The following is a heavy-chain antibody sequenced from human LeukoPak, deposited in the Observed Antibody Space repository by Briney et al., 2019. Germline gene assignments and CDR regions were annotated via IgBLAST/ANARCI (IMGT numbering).Heavy chain of an antibody. V-gene: IGHV3-21*01. D-gene: IGHD3-22*01. Sequence: PAGSLSLSCAASGFTFSNNNMDWVRPAQGKGLEWVSTITRSNSYIYYTDSVRGRFTISRDNAKNSLYLQMGRLRAEDRAVCYCARDDSTMILNLWRRGTLVSVPS. CDR3: ARDDSTMILNL. J-gene: IGHJ2*01. CDR1: GFTFSNNN. CDR2: ITRSNSYI.